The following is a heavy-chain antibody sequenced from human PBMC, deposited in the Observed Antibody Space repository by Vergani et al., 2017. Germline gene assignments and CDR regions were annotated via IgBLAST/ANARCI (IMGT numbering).Heavy chain of an antibody. D-gene: IGHD2-2*01. Sequence: EVQLVESGGGLVQPGGSLRLSCAASGFTFSSYEMNWVRQAPGKGLEWVSYISRSSSYIYYADSVKGRFTISRDNAKNSLYLQMNSLRAEDTAVYYCARERYCSSTSCYVWGNDFDYWGQGTLVTVSS. CDR1: GFTFSSYE. CDR3: ARERYCSSTSCYVWGNDFDY. J-gene: IGHJ4*02. V-gene: IGHV3-21*05. CDR2: ISRSSSYI.